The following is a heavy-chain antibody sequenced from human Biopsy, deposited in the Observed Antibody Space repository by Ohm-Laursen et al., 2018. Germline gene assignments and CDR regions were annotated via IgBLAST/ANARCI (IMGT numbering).Heavy chain of an antibody. CDR3: ARAPPLIRGVVESWFDP. D-gene: IGHD3-10*01. J-gene: IGHJ5*02. CDR2: IYITGET. Sequence: SETLSLTCTVSGGYISHYYWTWIRQPAGQGLEWIGRIYITGETDYNPSLKGRVTMSVGSSKKQFSLKLKSVTAADTAIYYCARAPPLIRGVVESWFDPWGQGILVTVSS. V-gene: IGHV4-4*07. CDR1: GGYISHYY.